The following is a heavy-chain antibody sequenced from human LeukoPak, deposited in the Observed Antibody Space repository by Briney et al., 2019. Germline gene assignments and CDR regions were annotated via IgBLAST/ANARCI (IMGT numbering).Heavy chain of an antibody. CDR1: GGSFSGSY. CDR2: INHSGST. J-gene: IGHJ5*02. D-gene: IGHD3-10*01. V-gene: IGHV4-34*01. CDR3: ARTVLWFPYGGVDP. Sequence: KPSETLSLTCAVYGGSFSGSYWSWIRQPPGKGLEWIGEINHSGSTNYNPSLKSRVTISVDTSKNQFSLKLSSVTAADTAVYYCARTVLWFPYGGVDPWGQGTLVTVSS.